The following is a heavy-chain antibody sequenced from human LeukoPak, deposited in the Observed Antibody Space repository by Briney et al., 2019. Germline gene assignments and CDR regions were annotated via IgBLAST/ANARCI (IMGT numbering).Heavy chain of an antibody. CDR1: GGSLSSGSYH. D-gene: IGHD3-16*01. Sequence: SQTLSLTCTVSGGSLSSGSYHWIGLRQPAWKGLEWIGRIYTSGSTNYNPPLKSRVTISVDTSKNQCSLKLSSVTAADTAVYYCARVDYRNLSYYMDVWGKGTTVTVSS. CDR2: IYTSGST. V-gene: IGHV4-61*02. CDR3: ARVDYRNLSYYMDV. J-gene: IGHJ6*03.